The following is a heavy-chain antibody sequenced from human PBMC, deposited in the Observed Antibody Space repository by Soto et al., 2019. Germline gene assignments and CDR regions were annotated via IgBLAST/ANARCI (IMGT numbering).Heavy chain of an antibody. CDR2: ISTYNGDT. CDR1: GYTLTGAG. Sequence: ASVKGSCKGSGYTLTGAGVSWVRQAPGQGLEWMGWISTYNGDTNYAQTFQGRVTMTTDTSTSTVHMEVRSLRSDDTAAYYCAREGVAPYYYYGMDVWGQGTPVTVSS. CDR3: AREGVAPYYYYGMDV. V-gene: IGHV1-18*01. D-gene: IGHD5-12*01. J-gene: IGHJ6*02.